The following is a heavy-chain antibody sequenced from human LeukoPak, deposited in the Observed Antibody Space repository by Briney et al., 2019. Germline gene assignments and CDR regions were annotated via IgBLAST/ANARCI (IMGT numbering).Heavy chain of an antibody. CDR2: IYYSGST. CDR3: ARVMRYCSSTSCPLNWFDP. J-gene: IGHJ5*02. D-gene: IGHD2-2*01. CDR1: GGSISSYY. Sequence: SETLSLTCTVSGGSISSYYWSWIRQPPGKGLEWIGYIYYSGSTNYNPSLKSRVTISVDTSKNQFSLKLSSVTAADTAVYYCARVMRYCSSTSCPLNWFDPWGQGTLVTVSS. V-gene: IGHV4-59*01.